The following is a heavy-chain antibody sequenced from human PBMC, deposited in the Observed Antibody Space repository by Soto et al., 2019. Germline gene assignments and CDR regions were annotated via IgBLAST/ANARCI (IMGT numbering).Heavy chain of an antibody. J-gene: IGHJ5*02. CDR1: GFTFSSYE. CDR3: ARGYYDFWSGYGLNWFDP. CDR2: ISSSGSTI. Sequence: LRLSCAASGFTFSSYEMNWVRQAPGKGLEWVSYISSSGSTIYYADSVKGRLTISRDNAKNSLYLQMNSLRAEDTAVYYCARGYYDFWSGYGLNWFDPWGQGTLVTVSS. V-gene: IGHV3-48*03. D-gene: IGHD3-3*01.